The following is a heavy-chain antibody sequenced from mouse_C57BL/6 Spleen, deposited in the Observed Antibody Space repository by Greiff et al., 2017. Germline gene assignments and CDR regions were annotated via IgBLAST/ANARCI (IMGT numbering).Heavy chain of an antibody. V-gene: IGHV1-52*01. CDR3: ASWYYCAMDY. J-gene: IGHJ4*01. CDR2: IDPSDSET. Sequence: QVQLQQPGAELVRPGSSVKLSCKASGYTFTSYWMHWVKQRPIQGLEWIGNIDPSDSETHYNQKFKDKATLTVYKSSSTAYMQLSSLTSEDSAVYYCASWYYCAMDYWGQGTSVTVSS. CDR1: GYTFTSYW.